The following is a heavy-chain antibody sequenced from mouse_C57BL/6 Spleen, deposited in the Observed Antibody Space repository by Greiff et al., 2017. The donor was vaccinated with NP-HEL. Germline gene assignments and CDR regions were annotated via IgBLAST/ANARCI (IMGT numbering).Heavy chain of an antibody. CDR2: ISYSGST. D-gene: IGHD1-1*01. V-gene: IGHV3-1*01. Sequence: EVKLQESGPGMVKPSQSLSLTCTVTGYSITSGYDWHWIRHFPGNKLEWMGYISYSGSTNYNPSLKSRISITHDTSKNHFFLKLNSVTTEDTATYYCARDDYGSGSPWFAYWGQGTLVTVAA. CDR1: GYSITSGYD. J-gene: IGHJ3*01. CDR3: ARDDYGSGSPWFAY.